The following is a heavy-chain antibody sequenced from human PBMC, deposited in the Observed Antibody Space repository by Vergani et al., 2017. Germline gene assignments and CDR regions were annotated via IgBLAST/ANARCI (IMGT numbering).Heavy chain of an antibody. CDR2: IIPIFGTA. CDR3: AGLPKYSYGPYY. J-gene: IGHJ4*02. V-gene: IGHV1-69*12. D-gene: IGHD5-18*01. CDR1: GGTFSSYA. Sequence: QVQLVQSGAEVKKPGSSVKVSCKASGGTFSSYAISWVRQAPGQGLEWMGGIIPIFGTANYAKKFQGRVTITADESTSTAYMELSSRRSEDTAVYYCAGLPKYSYGPYYWGQGTLVTVSS.